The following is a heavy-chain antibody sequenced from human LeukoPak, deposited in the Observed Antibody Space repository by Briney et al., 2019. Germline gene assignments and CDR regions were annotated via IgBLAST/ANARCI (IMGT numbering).Heavy chain of an antibody. V-gene: IGHV4-39*07. D-gene: IGHD4-17*01. CDR2: VYYSGNT. CDR1: GGSISSVSYY. J-gene: IGHJ3*02. CDR3: TREYGFMTTVFHAFDI. Sequence: SETLSLTCTVSGGSISSVSYYWGWIRQPPGKGLEWIGSVYYSGNTYYNSSLKSRVTISVDTSKNQFSLKLSSVTAADTAIYYCTREYGFMTTVFHAFDIWGQGTMVTVSS.